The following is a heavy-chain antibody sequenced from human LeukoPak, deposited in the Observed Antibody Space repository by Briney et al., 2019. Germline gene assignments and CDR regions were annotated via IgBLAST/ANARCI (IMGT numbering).Heavy chain of an antibody. CDR1: GFTFSSYS. J-gene: IGHJ3*02. CDR2: IYSGGST. V-gene: IGHV3-66*01. Sequence: GGSLRLSCAASGFTFSSYSMNWVRQAPGKGLEWVSVIYSGGSTYYADSVKGRFTISRDNSKNTLYLQMNSLRAEDTAVYYCARVIPRDAFDIWGQGTMVTVSS. CDR3: ARVIPRDAFDI. D-gene: IGHD2-2*02.